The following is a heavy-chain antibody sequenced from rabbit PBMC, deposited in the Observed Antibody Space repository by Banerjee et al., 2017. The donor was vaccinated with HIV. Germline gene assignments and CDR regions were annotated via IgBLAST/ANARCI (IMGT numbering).Heavy chain of an antibody. V-gene: IGHV1S45*01. CDR3: ARSLPILMVMLVMLMLPGHFDL. J-gene: IGHJ4*01. CDR2: IDGGYSGIT. CDR1: GFSFSGAYW. D-gene: IGHD6-1*01. Sequence: QEQLVESGGGLVQPEGSLTLTCTASGFSFSGAYWMCWVRQAPGKGLAWIGCIDGGYSGITYHATWPKGRFTISKTSSTTVTLQMTSLTAADTATYFCARSLPILMVMLVMLMLPGHFDLWGQGTLVTVS.